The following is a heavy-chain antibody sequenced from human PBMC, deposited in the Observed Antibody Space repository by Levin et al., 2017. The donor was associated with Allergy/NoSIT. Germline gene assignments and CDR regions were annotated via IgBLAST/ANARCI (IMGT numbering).Heavy chain of an antibody. CDR3: TRSGYYQIDY. D-gene: IGHD3-22*01. CDR2: IYYSGST. Sequence: LRLSCTVSGGSISSGGYYWSWIRQHPGKGLEWIGYIYYSGSTYYNPSLKSRVTISVDTSKNQFSLKLSSVTAADTAVYYCTRSGYYQIDYWGQGTLVTVSS. J-gene: IGHJ4*02. V-gene: IGHV4-31*03. CDR1: GGSISSGGYY.